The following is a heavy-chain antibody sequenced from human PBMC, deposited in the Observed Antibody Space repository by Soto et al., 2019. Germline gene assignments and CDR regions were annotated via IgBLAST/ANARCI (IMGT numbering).Heavy chain of an antibody. CDR2: IYHSGST. V-gene: IGHV4-59*01. Sequence: PSETLSLTCTISGGSISSYYWSWIRQPPGKGLEWIGYIYHSGSTVYNPSLKSRVTISVDTSKNQFSLKLKSVTAADTAVYYCASSTRGDWFDSWGQGTLVTSPQ. D-gene: IGHD3-10*01. CDR1: GGSISSYY. CDR3: ASSTRGDWFDS. J-gene: IGHJ5*01.